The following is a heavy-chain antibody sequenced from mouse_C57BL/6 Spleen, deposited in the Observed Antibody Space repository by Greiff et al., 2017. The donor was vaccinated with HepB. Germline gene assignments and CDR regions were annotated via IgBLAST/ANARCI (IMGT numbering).Heavy chain of an antibody. CDR2: INPNYGTT. D-gene: IGHD2-4*01. J-gene: IGHJ4*01. CDR1: GYSFTDYN. CDR3: ARCRDYDGDYYAMDY. V-gene: IGHV1-39*01. Sequence: VQLQQSGPELVKPGASVKISCKASGYSFTDYNMNWVKQSNGKSLEWIGVINPNYGTTSYNQKFKGKATLTVDQSSSTAYMLLNSLTSEDSAVYYCARCRDYDGDYYAMDYWGQGTSVTVSS.